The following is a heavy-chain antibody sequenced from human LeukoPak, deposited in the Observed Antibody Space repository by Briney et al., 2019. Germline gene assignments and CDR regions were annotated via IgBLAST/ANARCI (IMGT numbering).Heavy chain of an antibody. CDR3: ARDSSITSKEFDY. D-gene: IGHD3-10*01. J-gene: IGHJ4*02. CDR1: GGSISSYY. CDR2: IYYSGST. V-gene: IGHV4-59*01. Sequence: TSETLSLTCTVSGGSISSYYWSWIRQPPGKGLEWIGYIYYSGSTNYNPSLKSRVTISVDTSKNQFSLKLSSVTAADTAVYYCARDSSITSKEFDYWGQGTLVTVSS.